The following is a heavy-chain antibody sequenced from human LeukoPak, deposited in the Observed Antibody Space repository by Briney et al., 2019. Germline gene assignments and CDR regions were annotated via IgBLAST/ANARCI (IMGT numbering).Heavy chain of an antibody. CDR1: GFTFNNYG. V-gene: IGHV3-21*01. CDR2: IGSSGSYI. Sequence: PGKSLRLSCAASGFTFNNYGMHWVRQAPGKGLEWVSSIGSSGSYIYYADSLKGRFTISRDNAKNSLYLQMNSLRAEDTAVYYCARVYSGDWPLDFWGQGTLVTVSS. J-gene: IGHJ4*02. D-gene: IGHD6-19*01. CDR3: ARVYSGDWPLDF.